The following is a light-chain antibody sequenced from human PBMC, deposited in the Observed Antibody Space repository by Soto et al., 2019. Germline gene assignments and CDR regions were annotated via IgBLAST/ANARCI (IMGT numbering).Light chain of an antibody. J-gene: IGLJ3*02. CDR1: SSDVGDFKY. CDR2: DVN. CDR3: AAWDDNLNVVV. Sequence: QSVLTQPRSVSGSPGQSVTISCTGTSSDVGDFKYVSWYQQHPGKAPKFMIYDVNKRPSGVPDRFSGSKSGNTASLTISGLQAEDEADYYCAAWDDNLNVVVFGGGTKLTVL. V-gene: IGLV2-11*01.